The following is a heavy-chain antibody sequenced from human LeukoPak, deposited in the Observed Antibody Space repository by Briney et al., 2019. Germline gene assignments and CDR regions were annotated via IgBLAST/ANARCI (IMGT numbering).Heavy chain of an antibody. CDR2: IYTSGST. J-gene: IGHJ4*02. CDR1: DDSISDYY. V-gene: IGHV4-4*07. D-gene: IGHD6-25*01. Sequence: SETLSLTCTVSDDSISDYYRGWIRQPAGKGLEWIGRIYTSGSTNYNPSLKSRVTMSVDTSKNQFSLKLSSVTAADTAVYYCAAAEVLWGQGTLVTVSS. CDR3: AAAEVL.